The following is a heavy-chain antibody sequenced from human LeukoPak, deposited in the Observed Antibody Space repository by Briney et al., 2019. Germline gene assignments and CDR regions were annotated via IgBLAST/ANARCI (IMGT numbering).Heavy chain of an antibody. J-gene: IGHJ3*02. CDR2: MNPNSGNT. CDR3: ATVSDIVGATDDAFDI. V-gene: IGHV1-8*01. CDR1: GYTFTSYD. Sequence: GASVKVSCKASGYTFTSYDINWVRQATGQGLEWMGWMNPNSGNTGYAQKFQGRVTITRNTSISTAYMELSSLRSEDTAVYYCATVSDIVGATDDAFDIWGQGTMVTVSS. D-gene: IGHD1-26*01.